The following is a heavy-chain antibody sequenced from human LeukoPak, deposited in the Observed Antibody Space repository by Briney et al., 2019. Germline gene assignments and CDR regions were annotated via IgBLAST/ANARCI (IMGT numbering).Heavy chain of an antibody. Sequence: GESLKISCKGSGYSFTSYWIGWVRQMPGKGLEWMGIIYPGDSDTRYSPSFQGQVTISADKSISTAYLQWSSLKASDTAMYYCARRAIVCSGGSCYAFDIWGQGTMVTVSS. CDR3: ARRAIVCSGGSCYAFDI. V-gene: IGHV5-51*01. CDR2: IYPGDSDT. CDR1: GYSFTSYW. J-gene: IGHJ3*02. D-gene: IGHD2-15*01.